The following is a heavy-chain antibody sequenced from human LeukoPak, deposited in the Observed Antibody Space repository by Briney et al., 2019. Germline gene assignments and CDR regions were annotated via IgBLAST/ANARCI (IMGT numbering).Heavy chain of an antibody. Sequence: SETLSLTCTVSGGSISSYYWSWIRQPPGKGLEWIGYIYYSGSTNYNPSLKSRVTISVDTSKNQFSLKLSSVTAADTAVYYCARSPGSSSWDKFDYWGQGTLVTVYS. CDR2: IYYSGST. CDR3: ARSPGSSSWDKFDY. V-gene: IGHV4-59*01. D-gene: IGHD6-13*01. CDR1: GGSISSYY. J-gene: IGHJ4*02.